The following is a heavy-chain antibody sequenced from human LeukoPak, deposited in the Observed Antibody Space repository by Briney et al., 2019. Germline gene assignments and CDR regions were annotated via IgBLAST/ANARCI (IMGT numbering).Heavy chain of an antibody. V-gene: IGHV3-74*01. CDR1: GFTFSSYW. CDR3: ARDHRYGGLFDS. CDR2: INSDGSST. Sequence: GGSLRLSCAASGFTFSSYWMHWVRQAPGKGLVWVSRINSDGSSTSYADSVKGRFTTSRDNAKNTLYLQMNSLRAEDTAVYYCARDHRYGGLFDSWGQGILVTVSS. D-gene: IGHD3-9*01. J-gene: IGHJ4*02.